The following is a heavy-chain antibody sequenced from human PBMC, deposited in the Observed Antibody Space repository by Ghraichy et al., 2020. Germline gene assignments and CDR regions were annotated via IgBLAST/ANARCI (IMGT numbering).Heavy chain of an antibody. V-gene: IGHV3-53*04. CDR1: GFPVSGNY. Sequence: GGSLRLSCTASGFPVSGNYINWVRQAPGKGLEWVSIIYNDGSTYYADSVKGRFTISRHNSKNTLYLQMNSLRLEDTAVYYCARAAPPGGLLLQRRFRHFDSWGQGTLVTVSS. J-gene: IGHJ4*02. D-gene: IGHD3-10*01. CDR3: ARAAPPGGLLLQRRFRHFDS. CDR2: IYNDGST.